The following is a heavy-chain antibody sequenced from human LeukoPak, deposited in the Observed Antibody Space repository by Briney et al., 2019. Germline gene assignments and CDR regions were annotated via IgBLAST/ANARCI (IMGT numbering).Heavy chain of an antibody. CDR3: ARADCSSSTCYLRRSWFDP. V-gene: IGHV3-21*01. CDR2: ISTSSRYI. Sequence: KSGGSLRLSCAASGFTLSNYDMNWVRQAPGKGLEWVSSISTSSRYIYYKDSVRGRFTISRDDAKNSLYLEMNSLRAEDTAVYYCARADCSSSTCYLRRSWFDPWGQGNVVTVSS. J-gene: IGHJ5*02. CDR1: GFTLSNYD. D-gene: IGHD2-2*01.